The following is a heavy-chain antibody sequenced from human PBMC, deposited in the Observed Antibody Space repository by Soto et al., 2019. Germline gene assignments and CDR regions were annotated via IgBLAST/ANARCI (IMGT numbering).Heavy chain of an antibody. D-gene: IGHD3-10*01. CDR3: ARGYPLTMVRGPTSENDY. V-gene: IGHV4-34*01. J-gene: IGHJ4*02. Sequence: SETLSLTCAVYGGSFSGYYWSWIRQPPGKGLEWIGEINHSGSTNYNPSLKSRVTISVDTSKNQFSLKLSSVTAADTAVYYCARGYPLTMVRGPTSENDYWGQGTLVTVSS. CDR1: GGSFSGYY. CDR2: INHSGST.